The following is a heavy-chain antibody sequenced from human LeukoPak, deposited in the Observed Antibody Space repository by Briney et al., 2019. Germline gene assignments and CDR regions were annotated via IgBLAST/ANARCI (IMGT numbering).Heavy chain of an antibody. CDR3: ARGARIDY. Sequence: GGSLRLSCAASGFTFSSYSMNWVRQAPGKGLEWVSSISSSGSYIYYADSVKGRFTISRDNAKNTLYLQMNSLRAEDTAVYYCARGARIDYWGQGTLVTVSS. D-gene: IGHD6-6*01. J-gene: IGHJ4*02. CDR2: ISSSGSYI. CDR1: GFTFSSYS. V-gene: IGHV3-21*01.